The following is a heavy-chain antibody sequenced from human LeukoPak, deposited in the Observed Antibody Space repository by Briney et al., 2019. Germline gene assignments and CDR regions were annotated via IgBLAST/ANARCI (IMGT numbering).Heavy chain of an antibody. CDR1: GYTLTELS. V-gene: IGHV1-24*01. J-gene: IGHJ4*02. Sequence: GASVKVSCKVSGYTLTELSMHSLRQAPRKRLEWMGGFGPEDGETIYAQKFQGRVTMTEDTSTDTAYMELSSLRSEDTAVYYCATSDILTGYTVDYWGQGTLVTVSS. CDR3: ATSDILTGYTVDY. D-gene: IGHD3-9*01. CDR2: FGPEDGET.